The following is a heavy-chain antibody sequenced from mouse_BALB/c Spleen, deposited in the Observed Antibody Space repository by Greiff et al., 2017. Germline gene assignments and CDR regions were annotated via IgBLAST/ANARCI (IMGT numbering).Heavy chain of an antibody. J-gene: IGHJ4*01. D-gene: IGHD2-10*02. CDR3: ARKGYGNYEDAMDY. CDR1: GFTFSSFG. CDR2: ISSGSSTI. Sequence: EVQGVESGGGLVQPGGSRKLSCAASGFTFSSFGMHWVRQAPEKGLEWVAYISSGSSTIYYADTVKGRFTISRDNPKNTLFLQMTSLRSEDTAMYYCARKGYGNYEDAMDYWGQGTSVTVSS. V-gene: IGHV5-17*02.